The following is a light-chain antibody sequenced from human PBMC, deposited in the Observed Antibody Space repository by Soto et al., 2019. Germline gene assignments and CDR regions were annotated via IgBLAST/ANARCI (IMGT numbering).Light chain of an antibody. CDR3: QHYANWPLT. CDR2: GAS. Sequence: EIVLTQSPGTLSLSPGKRATLSCRASQSISSSYLAWYQQRPGQAPRLLIYGASSRATGIPDRFSGSGSGTEFTLTISRLEPEDFAVYYCQHYANWPLTFGGGTRVESK. V-gene: IGKV3-20*01. CDR1: QSISSSY. J-gene: IGKJ4*01.